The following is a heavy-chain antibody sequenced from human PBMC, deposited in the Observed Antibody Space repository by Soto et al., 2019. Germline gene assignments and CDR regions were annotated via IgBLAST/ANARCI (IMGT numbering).Heavy chain of an antibody. V-gene: IGHV4-59*01. J-gene: IGHJ6*02. D-gene: IGHD6-13*01. CDR1: GGSIRSYY. CDR2: IYYSGST. Sequence: KASESLSLTCTVSGGSIRSYYWSGIRQPPGKGLEWIGYIYYSGSTNYIPSLKSRVTISVDTSKNQFSLKLSSVTAADTAVYYCARINRIAAAGTEYYYYGMDVWGQGTMVTVSS. CDR3: ARINRIAAAGTEYYYYGMDV.